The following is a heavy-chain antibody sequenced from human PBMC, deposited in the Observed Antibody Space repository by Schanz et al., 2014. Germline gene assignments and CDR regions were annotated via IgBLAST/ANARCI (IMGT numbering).Heavy chain of an antibody. Sequence: QVQLQESGPGLVKPSETLSLTCTVSGGSISNYYWSWIRQPPGKGLEWIGYIYYSGSTNYNPSLKGGVPRPVDTPNTQSPLRCSSVPAADTALYYCARHMGRLSSSRGNYFDYWGQGTLVTVSS. CDR1: GGSISNYY. V-gene: IGHV4-59*08. D-gene: IGHD6-13*01. CDR2: IYYSGST. CDR3: ARHMGRLSSSRGNYFDY. J-gene: IGHJ4*02.